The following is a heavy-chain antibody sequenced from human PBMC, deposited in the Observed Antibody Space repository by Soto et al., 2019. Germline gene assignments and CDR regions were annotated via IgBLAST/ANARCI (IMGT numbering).Heavy chain of an antibody. D-gene: IGHD3-22*01. J-gene: IGHJ6*02. V-gene: IGHV1-8*01. CDR2: MNPNSGNT. Sequence: ASVKVSCKASGYTFTSYDINWVRQATGQGLEWMGWMNPNSGNTGYAQKFQGRVTMTRNTSISTAYMELSSLRSADTAVYYCARGREYYEAASPMDVWGQGTTVTVSS. CDR1: GYTFTSYD. CDR3: ARGREYYEAASPMDV.